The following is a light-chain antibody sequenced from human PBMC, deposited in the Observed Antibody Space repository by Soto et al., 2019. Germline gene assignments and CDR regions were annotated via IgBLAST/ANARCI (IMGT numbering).Light chain of an antibody. CDR1: TGAVTSGHY. Sequence: QAVVTQEPSLTVSPGGTVTLTCGSSTGAVTSGHYPHWFQQKPGQTPRTLIYYTSIRHAWTPARFSGSLLGGKAALTLSDAQLDDEADYYSLVIYTGVGEVFGTGTKLNVL. J-gene: IGLJ1*01. CDR2: YTS. CDR3: LVIYTGVGEV. V-gene: IGLV7-46*01.